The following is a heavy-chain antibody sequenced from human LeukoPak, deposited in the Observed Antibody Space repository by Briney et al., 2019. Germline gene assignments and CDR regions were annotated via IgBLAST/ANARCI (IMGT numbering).Heavy chain of an antibody. J-gene: IGHJ4*02. V-gene: IGHV3-21*01. CDR1: GFTFSSYS. CDR2: ISTSSIYI. CDR3: ARDQDWNDRGGLDY. Sequence: GGSLRLSCAASGFTFSSYSMNWVRQAPGKGLEWVSCISTSSIYIYNADSVKGRFTISRDNAKNSLYLQMNSLRAEDTAVYYCARDQDWNDRGGLDYWGQGTLVTVSS. D-gene: IGHD1-1*01.